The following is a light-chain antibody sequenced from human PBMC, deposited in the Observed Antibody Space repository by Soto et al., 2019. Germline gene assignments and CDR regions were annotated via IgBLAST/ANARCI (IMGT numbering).Light chain of an antibody. CDR2: AAA. J-gene: IGKJ1*01. V-gene: IGKV1-39*01. CDR1: QSISTY. Sequence: DIQMTQSPSSLSASVGDRVTITCRASQSISTYLNWYQQKPGKAPKLLIYAAASLQSGVPSRFSGGGSGTDFTLTISSLQPEDFETYYCQKSYSTPWTFGQGTKV. CDR3: QKSYSTPWT.